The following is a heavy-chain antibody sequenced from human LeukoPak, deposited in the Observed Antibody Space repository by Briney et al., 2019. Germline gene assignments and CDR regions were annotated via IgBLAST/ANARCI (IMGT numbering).Heavy chain of an antibody. J-gene: IGHJ1*01. D-gene: IGHD3-10*01. CDR3: ARDMVPGAAEEYFQH. V-gene: IGHV3-11*01. CDR1: GFTFSDYY. CDR2: ISSSGSTI. Sequence: GGSLRLSCAASGFTFSDYYMSWVRQAPGKGLEWVSYISSSGSTIYYADSVKGRFTISRDNAKNSLYLQMNSLRAEDTAVYYCARDMVPGAAEEYFQHWGQGTLVTVSS.